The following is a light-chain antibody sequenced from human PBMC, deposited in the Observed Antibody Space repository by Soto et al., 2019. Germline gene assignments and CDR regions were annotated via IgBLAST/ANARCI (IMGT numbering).Light chain of an antibody. CDR2: AAS. CDR1: QSISSY. CDR3: QQSYSTPIT. Sequence: DIQLTQCPSSVSASIGDRVTITCRASQSISSYLNWYQQKQGNAPQLLIYAASSLQSGVPSRFSGSGSGTDLTITISSLQPEDFETYYCQQSYSTPITFGQGTRLEIK. V-gene: IGKV1-39*01. J-gene: IGKJ5*01.